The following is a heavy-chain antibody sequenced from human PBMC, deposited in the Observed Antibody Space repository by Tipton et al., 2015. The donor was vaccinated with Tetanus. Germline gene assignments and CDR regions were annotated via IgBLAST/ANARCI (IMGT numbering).Heavy chain of an antibody. Sequence: LRLSCTVSGASISSSYWGWIRQPPGKGLEWIGSIYYSGSTYYNPSLKSRVTISVDTPKNQFSLKLSSVTAADTAVYYCARHRLTGDTEYGMDVWGQGTTVTVSS. V-gene: IGHV4-39*01. J-gene: IGHJ6*02. CDR1: GASISSSY. CDR2: IYYSGST. D-gene: IGHD5-18*01. CDR3: ARHRLTGDTEYGMDV.